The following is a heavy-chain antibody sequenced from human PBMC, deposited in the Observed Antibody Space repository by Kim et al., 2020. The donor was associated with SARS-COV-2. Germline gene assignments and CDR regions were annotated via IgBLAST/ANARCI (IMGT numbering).Heavy chain of an antibody. Sequence: GGSLRLSCAASGFTFSNAWMSWVRQAPGKGLEWVGRIKSKTDGGTTDYAAPVKGRFTISRDDSKNTLYLQMNSLKTEDTAVYYCTTDLYIEGGGGDYWGQGTLVTVSS. D-gene: IGHD1-26*01. CDR3: TTDLYIEGGGGDY. CDR1: GFTFSNAW. V-gene: IGHV3-15*01. CDR2: IKSKTDGGTT. J-gene: IGHJ4*02.